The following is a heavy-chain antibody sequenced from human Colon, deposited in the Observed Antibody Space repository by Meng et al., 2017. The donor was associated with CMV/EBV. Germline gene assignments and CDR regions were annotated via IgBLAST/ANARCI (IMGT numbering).Heavy chain of an antibody. J-gene: IGHJ4*02. CDR2: INPNMGGT. D-gene: IGHD5-24*01. V-gene: IGHV1-2*02. Sequence: ASVTVSCKASGYTFTGYKIHWVRQAPGQGLEWMGWINPNMGGTTYAQKFQGRVTVTRDTSISTVYMELNRLTSDDTAVYYCARAGDDYFDFWGQGTLVTVSS. CDR1: GYTFTGYK. CDR3: ARAGDDYFDF.